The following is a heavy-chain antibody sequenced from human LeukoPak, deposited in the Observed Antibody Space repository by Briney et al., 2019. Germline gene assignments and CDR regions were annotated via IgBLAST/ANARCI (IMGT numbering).Heavy chain of an antibody. D-gene: IGHD6-25*01. CDR2: IYSGGSA. Sequence: GGSLRLSCAASGFTFSSNYMNWVRQAPGKGLEGVSVIYSGGSAYYTDSVKGRFTISRDNSTNTLYLQMNSLRPEDTAVYYCARDRSAGYADAFDIWGQGAMVSVSS. CDR3: ARDRSAGYADAFDI. J-gene: IGHJ3*02. V-gene: IGHV3-66*01. CDR1: GFTFSSNY.